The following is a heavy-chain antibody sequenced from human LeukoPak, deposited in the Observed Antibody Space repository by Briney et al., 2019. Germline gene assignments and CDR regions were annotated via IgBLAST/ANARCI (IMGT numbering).Heavy chain of an antibody. V-gene: IGHV1-18*04. CDR2: SSPYNGNT. D-gene: IGHD5-12*01. CDR3: ARRGYPVYYYYMDV. J-gene: IGHJ6*03. Sequence: ASVKVSCKASGYTFTGYYMHWVRQAPGQGLEWMGWSSPYNGNTNYAQKLRGRVTMTTDTSTSTAYMELRSLRSDDTAVYYCARRGYPVYYYYMDVWGKGTTVTISS. CDR1: GYTFTGYY.